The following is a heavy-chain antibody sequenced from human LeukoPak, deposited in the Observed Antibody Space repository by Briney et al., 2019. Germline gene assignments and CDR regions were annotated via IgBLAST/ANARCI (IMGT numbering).Heavy chain of an antibody. CDR2: IYSGGST. V-gene: IGHV3-53*01. CDR3: ASDSYSPEYFQH. CDR1: GFTVSSNY. Sequence: PGGSLILSCAASGFTVSSNYMSWVRQAPGKGLEWVSVIYSGGSTYYADSVKGRFTISRDNSKNTLYLQMNSLRAEDTAVYYCASDSYSPEYFQHWGQGTLVTVSS. J-gene: IGHJ1*01. D-gene: IGHD2-15*01.